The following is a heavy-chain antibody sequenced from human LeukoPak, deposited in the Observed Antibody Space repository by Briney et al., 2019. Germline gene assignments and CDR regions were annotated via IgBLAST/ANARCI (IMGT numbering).Heavy chain of an antibody. CDR3: ARDHALGLYYYYGMDV. D-gene: IGHD6-13*01. Sequence: PGGSLRLSCAASGFTFSSYAMHWVRQAPGKGLEWVAVISYDGSNKYCADSVKGRFTISRDNSKNTLYLQMNSLRAEDTAVYYCARDHALGLYYYYGMDVWGQGTTVTVSS. V-gene: IGHV3-30-3*01. CDR1: GFTFSSYA. J-gene: IGHJ6*02. CDR2: ISYDGSNK.